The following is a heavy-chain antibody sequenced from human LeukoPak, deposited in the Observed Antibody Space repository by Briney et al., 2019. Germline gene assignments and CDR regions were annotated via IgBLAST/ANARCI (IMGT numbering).Heavy chain of an antibody. Sequence: GRSLRLSCAASGFTFSSYGMHWVRQAPGKGLEWVAFIRYDGSNKYYADSVKGRFTISRDNSKNTLYLQMNSLRAEDTAVYYCAKAVVTGTLYYYYMDVWGKGTTVTVSS. CDR2: IRYDGSNK. J-gene: IGHJ6*03. CDR1: GFTFSSYG. V-gene: IGHV3-30*02. CDR3: AKAVVTGTLYYYYMDV. D-gene: IGHD1-20*01.